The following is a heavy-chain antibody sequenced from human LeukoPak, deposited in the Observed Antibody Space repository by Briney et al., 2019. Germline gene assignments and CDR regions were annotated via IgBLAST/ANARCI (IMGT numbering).Heavy chain of an antibody. CDR3: ARDGSYDFWSGYYRNWFDP. V-gene: IGHV4-34*01. CDR1: GGSFSGYY. Sequence: PSETLSLTCAVYGGSFSGYYWSWIRQPPGKGLEWIGEINHSGSTNYNPSLKSRVTISVDTSKNQFSLKLSSVTAADTAVYYCARDGSYDFWSGYYRNWFDPWGQGTLVTVSS. D-gene: IGHD3-3*01. CDR2: INHSGST. J-gene: IGHJ5*02.